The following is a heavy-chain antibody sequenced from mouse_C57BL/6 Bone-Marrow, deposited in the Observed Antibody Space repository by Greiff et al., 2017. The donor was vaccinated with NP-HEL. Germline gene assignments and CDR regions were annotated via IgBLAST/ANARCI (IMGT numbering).Heavy chain of an antibody. D-gene: IGHD1-1*01. CDR2: IYPGSGNT. CDR1: GYSFTSYY. CDR3: ASHYYGSRD. V-gene: IGHV1-66*01. J-gene: IGHJ2*01. Sequence: QVQLQQSGPELVKPGASVKISCKASGYSFTSYYIHWVKQRPGQGLEWIGWIYPGSGNTKYNEKFKGKATLTADTSSSTAYMQLSSLTSEDSEVYYSASHYYGSRDWGQGTTLTVSS.